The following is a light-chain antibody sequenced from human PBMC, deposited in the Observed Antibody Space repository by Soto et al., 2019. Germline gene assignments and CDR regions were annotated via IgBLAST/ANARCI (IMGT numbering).Light chain of an antibody. CDR1: SSDVGGYNY. CDR2: DVS. Sequence: QSALTQPASVSGSPGQSITISCTGTSSDVGGYNYVSLYQQYPGKAPKLMIYDVSNRPSGVSNRFSGSKSGNTASLTISGLQAEDEADYYCSSYTISTTLVFGSGTKVTVL. V-gene: IGLV2-14*01. J-gene: IGLJ1*01. CDR3: SSYTISTTLV.